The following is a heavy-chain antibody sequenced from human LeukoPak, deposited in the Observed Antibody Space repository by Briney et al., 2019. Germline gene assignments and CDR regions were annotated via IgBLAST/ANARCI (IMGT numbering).Heavy chain of an antibody. V-gene: IGHV4-59*01. CDR3: ARGEYSYGYFDY. D-gene: IGHD5-18*01. CDR2: IYYSGST. CDR1: GGSISSYY. J-gene: IGHJ4*02. Sequence: SETLSLTCTVSGGSISSYYWSWIRRPPGKGLEWIGYIYYSGSTNYNPSLKSRVTISVDTSKNQFSLKLSSVTAADTAVYYCARGEYSYGYFDYGGKETLVTVSS.